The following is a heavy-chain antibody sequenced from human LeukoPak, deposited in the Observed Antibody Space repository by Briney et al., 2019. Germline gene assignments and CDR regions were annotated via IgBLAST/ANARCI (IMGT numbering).Heavy chain of an antibody. CDR2: IYYSGST. CDR3: ARATYSNYDY. J-gene: IGHJ4*02. Sequence: SETLSLTCTVSGGSISSYYWSWIRQPPGKGLEWIGYIYYSGSTNYNPSLKSRATISVDTSKNQFSLKLSSVTAADTAVYYCARATYSNYDYWGQGTLVTVSS. CDR1: GGSISSYY. D-gene: IGHD4-11*01. V-gene: IGHV4-59*01.